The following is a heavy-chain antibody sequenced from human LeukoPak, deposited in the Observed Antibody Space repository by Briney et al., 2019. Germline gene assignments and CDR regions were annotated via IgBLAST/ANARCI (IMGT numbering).Heavy chain of an antibody. CDR1: GYTFTGCY. CDR3: ARMDYYDSSGYYSGY. D-gene: IGHD3-22*01. Sequence: ASVKVSCKASGYTFTGCYMHWVRQAPGQGLEWIGWINPNSGGTNYAQKFQGRVTMTRDTSISTAYMELSRLRSDDTAVYYCARMDYYDSSGYYSGYWGQGTLVTVSS. V-gene: IGHV1-2*02. CDR2: INPNSGGT. J-gene: IGHJ4*02.